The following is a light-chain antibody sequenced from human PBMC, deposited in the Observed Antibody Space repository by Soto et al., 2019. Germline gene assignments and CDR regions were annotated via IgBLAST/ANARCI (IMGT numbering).Light chain of an antibody. V-gene: IGKV1-39*01. CDR2: GAS. CDR1: RTINNF. Sequence: DIQMTQSPSSLSASVGDRVTITCRASRTINNFLSWFQQKPGKPPKLLIYGASRLHSGVPSRFSGSGSGTDFLLTISDLQAEDVASYFCQQSSSTPYTLGQATKLELK. CDR3: QQSSSTPYT. J-gene: IGKJ2*01.